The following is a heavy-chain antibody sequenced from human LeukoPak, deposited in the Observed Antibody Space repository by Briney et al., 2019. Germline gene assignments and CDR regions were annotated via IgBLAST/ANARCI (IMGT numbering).Heavy chain of an antibody. CDR1: GFTFSSYS. D-gene: IGHD2-8*01. Sequence: GGSLRLSCAASGFTFSSYSMNWVRQAPGKGLEWVSSISSSSSYIYYADSVKGRFTISRDNTKNSLYLQMNSLRAEDTAVYYCARDPRRLYMLFDYWGQGTLVTVSS. V-gene: IGHV3-21*01. CDR3: ARDPRRLYMLFDY. CDR2: ISSSSSYI. J-gene: IGHJ4*02.